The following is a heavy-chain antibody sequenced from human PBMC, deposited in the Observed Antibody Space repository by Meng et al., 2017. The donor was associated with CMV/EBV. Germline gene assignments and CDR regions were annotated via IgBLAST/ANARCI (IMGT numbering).Heavy chain of an antibody. J-gene: IGHJ4*02. V-gene: IGHV6-1*01. D-gene: IGHD6-19*01. CDR3: AREDSSGWYEGPFDY. Sequence: SQIRSLTGAISGDSVSSNSAAWNWIRQSPSRGLEWLGRTYYRSKWYNDYAVSVKSRITINPDTSKNQFSLQLNSVTPEDTAVYYCAREDSSGWYEGPFDYWGQGTLVTVSS. CDR1: GDSVSSNSAA. CDR2: TYYRSKWYN.